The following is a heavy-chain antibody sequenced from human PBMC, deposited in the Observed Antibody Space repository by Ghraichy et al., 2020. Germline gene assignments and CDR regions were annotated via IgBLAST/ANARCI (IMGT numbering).Heavy chain of an antibody. V-gene: IGHV3-23*01. CDR1: GFTFSSYA. CDR2: ISGSGANT. D-gene: IGHD2-15*01. CDR3: AKDRALGGGSCFDY. Sequence: GGSLRLSCAASGFTFSSYAMSWVRQAPGKGLEWVSAISGSGANTYYAVSVNGRFTISRDNSKNTLYLQMNSLRAEDTAVYYCAKDRALGGGSCFDYRGQGALVTVSS. J-gene: IGHJ4*02.